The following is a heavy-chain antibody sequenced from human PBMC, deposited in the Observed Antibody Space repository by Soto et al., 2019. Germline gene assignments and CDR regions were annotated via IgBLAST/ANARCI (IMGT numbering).Heavy chain of an antibody. CDR3: ARGPRNWGVDY. J-gene: IGHJ4*02. Sequence: ASVKVSCKAAGYTFTSYDINWVRQATGQDFEWMGWMNPNSGNTAYAQKFQGRVTMTRDTSKSTAFMELSSLTSEDTAVYYCARGPRNWGVDYWGQGTLVTSPQ. D-gene: IGHD7-27*01. CDR1: GYTFTSYD. V-gene: IGHV1-8*01. CDR2: MNPNSGNT.